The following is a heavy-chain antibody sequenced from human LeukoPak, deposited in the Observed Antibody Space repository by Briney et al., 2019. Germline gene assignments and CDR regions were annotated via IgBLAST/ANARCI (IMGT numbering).Heavy chain of an antibody. J-gene: IGHJ3*01. V-gene: IGHV4-4*07. D-gene: IGHD2-15*01. Sequence: SETLSLTCTVSGGSISSYYWSWIRQPAGKGLEWIGRIYASGITTYSPSLKSRVTISIDKSKNQFSLNLNSVTAADTAVYYCARARYCTSSSCPPGGFRNVFDVWGQGTTVTVSS. CDR2: IYASGIT. CDR3: ARARYCTSSSCPPGGFRNVFDV. CDR1: GGSISSYY.